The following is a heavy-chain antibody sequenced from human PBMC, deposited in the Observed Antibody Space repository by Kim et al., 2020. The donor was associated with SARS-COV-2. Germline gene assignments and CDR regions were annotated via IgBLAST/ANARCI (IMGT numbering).Heavy chain of an antibody. CDR1: GFTFNNYA. CDR3: AKDVGEGRIYFDH. Sequence: GGSLRLSCAASGFTFNNYAMTWVRQAQGKELEWVSSISGSGGTTYNADSGKGRFTISRDNSRNTLALQMNNLRADDTAIYYFAKDVGEGRIYFDHWGQGT. V-gene: IGHV3-23*01. D-gene: IGHD3-10*01. CDR2: ISGSGGTT. J-gene: IGHJ4*02.